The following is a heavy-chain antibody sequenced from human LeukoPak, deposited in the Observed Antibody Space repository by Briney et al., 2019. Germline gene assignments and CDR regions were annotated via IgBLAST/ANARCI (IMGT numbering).Heavy chain of an antibody. Sequence: PSETLSLTCTVSGGSISDYYWSWLRQPPGKGLEWIGYINYSGSTSYNPSLKSRATISVDTSKNQFSLKLSSVTAADTAVYYCATIFGRWSARFEYWGQGTLVTVSS. CDR2: INYSGST. D-gene: IGHD3-3*01. J-gene: IGHJ4*02. CDR3: ATIFGRWSARFEY. CDR1: GGSISDYY. V-gene: IGHV4-59*01.